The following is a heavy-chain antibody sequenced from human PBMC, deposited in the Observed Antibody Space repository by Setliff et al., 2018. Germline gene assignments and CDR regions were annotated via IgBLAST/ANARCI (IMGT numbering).Heavy chain of an antibody. V-gene: IGHV1-18*01. CDR1: GYPFTHQG. J-gene: IGHJ3*02. D-gene: IGHD5-12*01. Sequence: ASVKVSCKTSGYPFTHQGISWVRQAPGQGLEWMGWISAYNGDTNFIQKFHDRVTMATDRSTSTAYMELRSLGSDDTAMYYCARGGYGGYHEALDIWGQGTMVTVSS. CDR3: ARGGYGGYHEALDI. CDR2: ISAYNGDT.